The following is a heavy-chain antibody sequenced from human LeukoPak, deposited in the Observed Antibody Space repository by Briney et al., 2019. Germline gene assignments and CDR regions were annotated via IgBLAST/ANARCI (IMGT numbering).Heavy chain of an antibody. CDR3: AGQDYYDSSGPDPHFDY. CDR1: GFTFSSYA. D-gene: IGHD3-22*01. J-gene: IGHJ4*02. V-gene: IGHV3-23*01. Sequence: SGGSLRLSCAASGFTFSSYAMSWVRQAPGKGLEWVSAISGSGGSTYYADSVKGRFTISRDNSKNTLYLQMNSLRAEDTAVYYCAGQDYYDSSGPDPHFDYWGQGTLVTVSS. CDR2: ISGSGGST.